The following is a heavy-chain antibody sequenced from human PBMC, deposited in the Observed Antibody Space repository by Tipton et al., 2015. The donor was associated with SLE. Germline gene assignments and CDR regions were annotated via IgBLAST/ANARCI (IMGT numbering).Heavy chain of an antibody. J-gene: IGHJ3*01. CDR3: ARDCWGRPFNVDGFDV. V-gene: IGHV3-74*01. Sequence: GSLRLSCAASGFTFSSYWMHWVRQAPGKGLVWVSRIHSDGSNTGYADSVKGRFTISRDNAKNTLYLQMNSLRAEDTAVYYCARDCWGRPFNVDGFDVWGQGTMVTVSS. D-gene: IGHD7-27*01. CDR2: IHSDGSNT. CDR1: GFTFSSYW.